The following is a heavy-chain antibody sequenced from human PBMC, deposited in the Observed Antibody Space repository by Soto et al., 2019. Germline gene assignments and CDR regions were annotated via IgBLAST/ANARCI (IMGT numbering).Heavy chain of an antibody. CDR1: GFTFSSYG. V-gene: IGHV3-33*01. CDR3: ARDPTYGAGSPRSNWYFDL. CDR2: IWYDGSNK. D-gene: IGHD3-10*01. J-gene: IGHJ2*01. Sequence: QVQLVESGGGVVQPGRSLRLSCAASGFTFSSYGMHWVRQAPGKGLEWVAVIWYDGSNKYYADSVKGRFTISRDNSKNTLYLPMNSLRAEDTAVYYCARDPTYGAGSPRSNWYFDLWGRGTLVTVSS.